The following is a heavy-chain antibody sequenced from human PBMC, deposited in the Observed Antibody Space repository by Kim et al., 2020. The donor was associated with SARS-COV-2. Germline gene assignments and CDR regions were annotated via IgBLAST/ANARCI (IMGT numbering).Heavy chain of an antibody. D-gene: IGHD4-17*01. V-gene: IGHV4-38-2*02. CDR3: ARDPDTVTTNRDETRFDP. CDR2: IYHSGST. J-gene: IGHJ5*02. Sequence: SETLSLTCTVSGYSISSGYYWGWIRQPPGKGLEWIGSIYHSGSTYYNPSLKSRVTISVDTSKNQFSLKLSSVTAADTAVYYCARDPDTVTTNRDETRFDPWGQGTLVTVSS. CDR1: GYSISSGYY.